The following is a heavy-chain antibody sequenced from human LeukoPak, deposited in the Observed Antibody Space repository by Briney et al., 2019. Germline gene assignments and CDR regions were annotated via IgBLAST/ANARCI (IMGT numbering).Heavy chain of an antibody. J-gene: IGHJ4*02. CDR1: GVSFSGYY. D-gene: IGHD3-22*01. CDR2: INHSGST. CDR3: AGFLDYYDSSRLPDG. Sequence: EASETLSLTCAVYGVSFSGYYWGWIRQPPGKGLEWIGEINHSGSTNYSPSLKSRVTISVDTSKNQFSLKLSSVTAADTAVYYCAGFLDYYDSSRLPDGWGQGTLVTVSS. V-gene: IGHV4-34*01.